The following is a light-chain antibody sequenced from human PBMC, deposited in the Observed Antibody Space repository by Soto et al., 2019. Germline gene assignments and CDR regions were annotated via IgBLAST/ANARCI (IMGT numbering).Light chain of an antibody. CDR1: QSLVYSDCNTY. CDR2: KVS. Sequence: DGVMTQSPLSLPVTLGQPASISCRYSQSLVYSDCNTYLSWFQQSPGQSQRRLIYKVSNRDSGVQDRFSGSGSGSDFTLTISRVEAEEVGVYYCMQGTQWPPTLGHGTKVDLK. CDR3: MQGTQWPPT. J-gene: IGKJ3*01. V-gene: IGKV2-30*01.